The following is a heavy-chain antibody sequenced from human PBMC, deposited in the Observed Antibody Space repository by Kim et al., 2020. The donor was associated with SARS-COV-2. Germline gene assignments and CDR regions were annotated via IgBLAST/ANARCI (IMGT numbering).Heavy chain of an antibody. CDR2: IAYDGSHI. V-gene: IGHV3-30*04. D-gene: IGHD3-10*01. CDR3: LAEIGSRSFGH. CDR1: GFTFSAHA. Sequence: GGSLRLSCEASGFTFSAHALHWVRQAPGKGLEWVALIAYDGSHISYPDSVKGRFIISRDNIKSTLYLQMNSLRPEDTAVYYCLAEIGSRSFGHWGQGTL. J-gene: IGHJ4*02.